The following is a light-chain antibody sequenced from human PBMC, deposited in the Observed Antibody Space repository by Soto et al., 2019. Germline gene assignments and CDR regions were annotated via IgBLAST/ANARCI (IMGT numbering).Light chain of an antibody. V-gene: IGKV1-5*03. Sequence: DIQMTQSPSTLSAFVGDRVTITCRTSQSITKYLAWYQQKPGKAPNLLIYQASSLERGVPSRFSGSGSGTEFTLTITSLQPDDFATYYCQQYYYHPVTFGGGTKVEIK. CDR2: QAS. J-gene: IGKJ4*01. CDR1: QSITKY. CDR3: QQYYYHPVT.